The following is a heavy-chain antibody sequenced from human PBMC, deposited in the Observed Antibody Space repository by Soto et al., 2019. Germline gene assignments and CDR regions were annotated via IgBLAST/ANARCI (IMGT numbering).Heavy chain of an antibody. V-gene: IGHV1-69*01. Sequence: QVQLVQSGAEVKKPGSSVKVSCKASGGTFSSYAISWVRQAPGQGLEWMGGIIPIFGTANYAQKFQGRVTITADESTSTAYMELSSLRSEDTAVYYCARDPRHYYDRSGYYYFDYWGQGTLVTVSS. D-gene: IGHD3-22*01. CDR3: ARDPRHYYDRSGYYYFDY. CDR2: IIPIFGTA. J-gene: IGHJ4*02. CDR1: GGTFSSYA.